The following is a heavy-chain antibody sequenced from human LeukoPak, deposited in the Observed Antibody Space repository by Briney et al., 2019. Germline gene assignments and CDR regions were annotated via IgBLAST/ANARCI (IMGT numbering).Heavy chain of an antibody. CDR3: ARGVTALDY. Sequence: SETLSLTCAVYGGSFSGYYWGWIRQPPGKGLEWIGEINHSGSTNYNPSLKSRVTISVDTSKNQFSLKLSSVTAADTAVYYCARGVTALDYWGQGTLVTVSS. CDR1: GGSFSGYY. J-gene: IGHJ4*02. V-gene: IGHV4-34*01. CDR2: INHSGST. D-gene: IGHD2-21*02.